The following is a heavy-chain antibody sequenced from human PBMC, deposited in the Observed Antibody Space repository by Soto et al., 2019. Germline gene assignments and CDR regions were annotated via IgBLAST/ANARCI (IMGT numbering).Heavy chain of an antibody. CDR3: ARSQGSSTSVEIYYDYYYGMDV. Sequence: QVQLVQSGAEVKKPGSSVKVSCKASGGTFGSYAISWVRQAPGQGLEWMGGIIPIPGTANYAQKFQGRVTIAADESTSTAYMELSSLRSEDTAVYYCARSQGSSTSVEIYYDYYYGMDVWGQGTTVTVSS. CDR2: IIPIPGTA. J-gene: IGHJ6*02. CDR1: GGTFGSYA. V-gene: IGHV1-69*01. D-gene: IGHD2-2*01.